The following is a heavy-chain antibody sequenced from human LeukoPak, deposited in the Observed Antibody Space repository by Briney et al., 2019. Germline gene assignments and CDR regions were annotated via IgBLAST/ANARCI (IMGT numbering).Heavy chain of an antibody. J-gene: IGHJ4*02. Sequence: PGRSLRLSCAVSGFTFDDYAMHWVRQVPGKGLEWVSGINWNSDSIGYADSVKGRFTTSRDNAKNSLYLQMNSLRAEDTAVYYCARGTIVGATTVDYWGQGTLVTVSS. CDR3: ARGTIVGATTVDY. V-gene: IGHV3-9*01. CDR1: GFTFDDYA. CDR2: INWNSDSI. D-gene: IGHD1-26*01.